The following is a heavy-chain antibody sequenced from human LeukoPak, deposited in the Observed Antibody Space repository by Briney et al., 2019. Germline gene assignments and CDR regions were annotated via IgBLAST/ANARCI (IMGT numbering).Heavy chain of an antibody. D-gene: IGHD6-13*01. V-gene: IGHV4-4*07. CDR3: ASGVWHSSSWYGTNY. Sequence: PSETLSLTCTVSGGSISSYYWSWIRQPAGKGLEWIGRNYTSGSTNYNPSLKSRVTMSVDTSKNQFSLKLSSVTAADTAVYYCASGVWHSSSWYGTNYWGQGTLVTVSS. J-gene: IGHJ4*02. CDR2: NYTSGST. CDR1: GGSISSYY.